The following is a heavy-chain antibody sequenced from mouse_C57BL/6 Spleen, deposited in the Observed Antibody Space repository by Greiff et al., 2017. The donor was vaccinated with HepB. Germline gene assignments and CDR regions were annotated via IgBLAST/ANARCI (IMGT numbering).Heavy chain of an antibody. Sequence: QVQLQQSGPELVKPGASVKISCKASGYAFSSSWMNWVKQRPGKGLEWIGRIYPGDGDTNYNGKFKGKATLTADKSSSTAYMQLSSLTSEDSAVYFCARWVYYGSSYDAYWGQGTLVTVSA. D-gene: IGHD1-1*01. CDR2: IYPGDGDT. V-gene: IGHV1-82*01. CDR3: ARWVYYGSSYDAY. CDR1: GYAFSSSW. J-gene: IGHJ3*01.